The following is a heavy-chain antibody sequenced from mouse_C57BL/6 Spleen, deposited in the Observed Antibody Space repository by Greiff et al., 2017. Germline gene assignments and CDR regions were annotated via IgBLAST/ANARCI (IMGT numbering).Heavy chain of an antibody. CDR3: ARGQLGRGDFDY. J-gene: IGHJ2*01. Sequence: VQLKESGGGLVKPGGSLKLSCAASGFTFSSYAMSWVRQTPEKRLEWVATISGGGSYTYYPDNVKGRFTISRDNAKNNLYLQMSHLKSEDTAMYYCARGQLGRGDFDYWGQGTTLTVSS. CDR2: ISGGGSYT. D-gene: IGHD4-1*02. CDR1: GFTFSSYA. V-gene: IGHV5-4*01.